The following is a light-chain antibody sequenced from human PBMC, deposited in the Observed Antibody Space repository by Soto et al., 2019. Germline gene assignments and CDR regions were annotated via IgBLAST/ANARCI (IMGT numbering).Light chain of an antibody. CDR3: QQYGSSPLVT. CDR1: QSVSSSY. Sequence: EIVLTQSPGTLPLSPGERATLSCRASQSVSSSYLAWYQQRPGQAPRLLIYGTSSRATGIPDRFSGSGSGTDFTLTISLLKPEDFAVYNCQQYGSSPLVTFGQGTRLEIK. J-gene: IGKJ5*01. V-gene: IGKV3-20*01. CDR2: GTS.